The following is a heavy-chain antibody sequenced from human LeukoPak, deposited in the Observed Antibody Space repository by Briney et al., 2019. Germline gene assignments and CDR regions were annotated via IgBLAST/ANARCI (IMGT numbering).Heavy chain of an antibody. CDR2: MNPNSGNT. Sequence: EPSVKLSCKASGYTFTSYDINWVRQATGQGLEWMGWMNPNSGNTGYAQKFQGRVTMTRNTSISTAYREVSSLRSEDTAVYYCARGGGDYDFWSGYYYFDYWGQGTLVTVSS. CDR3: ARGGGDYDFWSGYYYFDY. CDR1: GYTFTSYD. J-gene: IGHJ4*02. V-gene: IGHV1-8*01. D-gene: IGHD3-3*01.